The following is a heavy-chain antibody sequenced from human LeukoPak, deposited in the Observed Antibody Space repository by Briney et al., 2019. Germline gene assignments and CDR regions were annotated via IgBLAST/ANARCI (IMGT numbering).Heavy chain of an antibody. V-gene: IGHV1-46*01. Sequence: ASVTVSCKASGYTFTSYYMHWVRQAPGQGLEWMGIINPSGGSTSYAQKFQGRVTMTRDTSTSTVYIELSSLRSEDTAVYYCARALNYDFWSGYYGYFDYWGQGTLVTVSS. J-gene: IGHJ4*02. CDR3: ARALNYDFWSGYYGYFDY. CDR2: INPSGGST. CDR1: GYTFTSYY. D-gene: IGHD3-3*01.